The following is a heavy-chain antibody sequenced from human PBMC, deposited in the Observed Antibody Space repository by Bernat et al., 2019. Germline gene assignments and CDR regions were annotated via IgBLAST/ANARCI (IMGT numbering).Heavy chain of an antibody. Sequence: EVQLVESGGDLVQPVGSLTLSCAASGFNFRSSWMRWIRQAPGKGLEWVANIKGDGSETYYVDAVKGRFTISRDNTKNSMYLQMNSLRAEDTALYYCVRDTDYWGQGTLVTVSS. CDR3: VRDTDY. CDR1: GFNFRSSW. CDR2: IKGDGSET. V-gene: IGHV3-7*03. J-gene: IGHJ4*02.